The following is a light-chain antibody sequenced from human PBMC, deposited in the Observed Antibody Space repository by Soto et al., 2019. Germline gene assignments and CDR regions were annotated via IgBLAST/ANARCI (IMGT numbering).Light chain of an antibody. Sequence: EKVMTQSPGALSVSRGERATLSCRASQSVNSNLAWYQRKPGQAPRLLLYGASTRATGIPARFSGSASGTEFTLTISSLQSEDSALYYRQQYNDWPLTLGGGTKVEIK. V-gene: IGKV3-15*01. CDR2: GAS. CDR3: QQYNDWPLT. CDR1: QSVNSN. J-gene: IGKJ4*01.